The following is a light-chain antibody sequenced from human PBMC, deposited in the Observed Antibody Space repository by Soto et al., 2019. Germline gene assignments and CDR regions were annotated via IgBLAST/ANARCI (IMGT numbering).Light chain of an antibody. CDR3: QQYASLIT. CDR2: GAS. V-gene: IGKV3-20*01. Sequence: EIVLTQSPCTLSLSPGERATLSCRASQSVSSRFLAWYQLKPGQAPRLLIYGASSRATGIPDRFSASESGTDFTLTISRLEPEDFAVYYCQQYASLITFGQGTRLEIK. CDR1: QSVSSRF. J-gene: IGKJ5*01.